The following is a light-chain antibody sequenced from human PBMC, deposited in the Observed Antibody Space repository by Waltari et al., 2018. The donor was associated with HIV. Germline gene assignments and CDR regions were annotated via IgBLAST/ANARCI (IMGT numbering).Light chain of an antibody. CDR2: QDT. CDR1: KLGDPY. J-gene: IGLJ2*01. CDR3: QAWDTNTAQVV. V-gene: IGLV3-1*01. Sequence: FDLTQPPSVSLSPGQTATITCSGEKLGDPYTSWYQQKPSHSPVMVIFQDTRRPSGIPERFSGSYSGDTATLTISGTQTLDEADYYCQAWDTNTAQVVFGGGTKLTVL.